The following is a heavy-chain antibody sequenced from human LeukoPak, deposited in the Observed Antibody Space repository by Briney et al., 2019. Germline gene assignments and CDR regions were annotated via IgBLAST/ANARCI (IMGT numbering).Heavy chain of an antibody. J-gene: IGHJ4*02. CDR1: GFTFSSYW. Sequence: GGSLRLSCAASGFTFSSYWMSWVRQAPGKGLEWVANIKQDGSEKYYVDSVKGRFTISRDNAKNTVFLQMDSLRADDTAVYYCAKGAVGKTESSGYPPHFDYWGRGTLVTVSS. CDR3: AKGAVGKTESSGYPPHFDY. CDR2: IKQDGSEK. V-gene: IGHV3-7*03. D-gene: IGHD3-22*01.